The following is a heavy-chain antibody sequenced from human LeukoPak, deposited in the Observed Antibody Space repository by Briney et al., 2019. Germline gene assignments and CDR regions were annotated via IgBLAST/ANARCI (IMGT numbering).Heavy chain of an antibody. D-gene: IGHD7-27*01. Sequence: GGSLRLSCAASGFRFNTYWMSWVRQAPGKGLEWVANIKQDGNEKYYADSVKGRFTISTDNAENSLYLQMNSLRTEDTAVYYCARDHRWGFDYWGRGTLVTVSS. J-gene: IGHJ4*02. CDR1: GFRFNTYW. V-gene: IGHV3-7*01. CDR3: ARDHRWGFDY. CDR2: IKQDGNEK.